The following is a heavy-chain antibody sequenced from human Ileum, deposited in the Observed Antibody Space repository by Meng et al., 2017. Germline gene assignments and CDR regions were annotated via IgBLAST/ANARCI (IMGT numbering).Heavy chain of an antibody. CDR1: GFKFSRYW. CDR3: ASGYSIGD. J-gene: IGHJ4*02. CDR2: IKEDGNEK. V-gene: IGHV3-7*01. Sequence: GESLKISCAASGFKFSRYWMNWVRQAPGKGLEWVASIKEDGNEKHYVDSVKGRFTISRDNAKNLLYLQMNSLRGEDTAVYYCASGYSIGDWGQGTLVTGYS. D-gene: IGHD5-12*01.